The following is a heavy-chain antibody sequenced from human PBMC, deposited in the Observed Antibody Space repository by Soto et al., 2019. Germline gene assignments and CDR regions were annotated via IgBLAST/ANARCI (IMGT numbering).Heavy chain of an antibody. D-gene: IGHD4-4*01. CDR1: GYTFTSYD. CDR2: MNPNSGNT. CDR3: ARKDYSNYWSYFDY. Sequence: QVQLVQSGAEVKKPGASVKVSCKASGYTFTSYDINWVRQATGQGLEWMGWMNPNSGNTGYAQKFQGRVTMTRNTSISTAYMEPSSLRSEDTAVYYCARKDYSNYWSYFDYWGQGTLVTVSS. V-gene: IGHV1-8*01. J-gene: IGHJ4*02.